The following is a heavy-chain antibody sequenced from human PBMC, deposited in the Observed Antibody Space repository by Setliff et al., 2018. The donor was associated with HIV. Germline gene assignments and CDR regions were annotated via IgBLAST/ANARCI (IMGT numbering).Heavy chain of an antibody. D-gene: IGHD1-1*01. V-gene: IGHV3-23*01. CDR2: ISGSGIST. CDR1: GFTFSSYW. Sequence: GGSLRLSCAASGFTFSSYWMTWVRQAPGQGLEWVSIISGSGISTYYADSVKGRFTISRDNSRNMLYLQMNSLRAEDTAVYYCARASRTTSLDSWGQGTLVTVSS. CDR3: ARASRTTSLDS. J-gene: IGHJ4*02.